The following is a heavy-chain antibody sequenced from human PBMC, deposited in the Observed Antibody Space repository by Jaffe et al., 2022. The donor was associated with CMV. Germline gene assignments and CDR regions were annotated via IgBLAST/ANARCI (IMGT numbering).Heavy chain of an antibody. J-gene: IGHJ4*02. CDR1: GGSFSGYY. V-gene: IGHV4-34*01. CDR2: INHSGST. Sequence: QVQLQQWGAGLLKPSETLSLTCAVYGGSFSGYYWSWIRQPPGKGLEWIGEINHSGSTNYNPSLKSRVTISVDTSKNQFSLKLSSVTAADTAVYYCGYDSSGYHKDYWGQGTLVTVSS. D-gene: IGHD3-22*01. CDR3: GYDSSGYHKDY.